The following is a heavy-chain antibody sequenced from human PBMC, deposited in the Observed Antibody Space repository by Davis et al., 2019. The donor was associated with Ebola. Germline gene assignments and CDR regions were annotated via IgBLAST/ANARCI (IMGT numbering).Heavy chain of an antibody. CDR2: IYHGDSDT. Sequence: GESLKISCKGSGYSFTSYWIGWVRQMPGKGLEWMGIIYHGDSDTRYSPSFQGQVTISADKSISTAYLQWSSLKASDPAMYYCARIGSSGWYSFDYWGQGTLVTVSS. CDR1: GYSFTSYW. CDR3: ARIGSSGWYSFDY. J-gene: IGHJ4*02. V-gene: IGHV5-51*01. D-gene: IGHD6-19*01.